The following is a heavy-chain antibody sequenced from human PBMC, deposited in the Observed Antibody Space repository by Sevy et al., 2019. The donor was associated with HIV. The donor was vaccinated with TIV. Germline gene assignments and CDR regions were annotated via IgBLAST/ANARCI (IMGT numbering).Heavy chain of an antibody. D-gene: IGHD3-10*01. V-gene: IGHV3-15*07. J-gene: IGHJ4*02. CDR1: GFNISSAS. CDR3: TTRPYGSIIDY. Sequence: VGSLRLSCGGSGFNISSASMNWVRQAPGRGLEWVGRIKAKIDGETTDYGAPVKGRFIISRDDSRKTVYVQLNSVKSEDTAMYFCTTRPYGSIIDYWGQGTLVTVSS. CDR2: IKAKIDGETT.